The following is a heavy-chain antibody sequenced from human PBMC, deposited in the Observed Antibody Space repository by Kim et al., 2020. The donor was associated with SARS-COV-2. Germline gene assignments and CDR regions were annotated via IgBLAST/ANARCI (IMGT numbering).Heavy chain of an antibody. J-gene: IGHJ6*02. Sequence: GGSLRLSCAASGFTFSSYWMSWVRQAPGKGLEWVANIKQDGSEKYYVDSVKGRFTISRDNAKNSLYLQMNSLRAEDTAVYYCARVAPITMVRGVIPYYYCGMDVWCQGTTVTVSS. CDR3: ARVAPITMVRGVIPYYYCGMDV. CDR1: GFTFSSYW. D-gene: IGHD3-10*01. CDR2: IKQDGSEK. V-gene: IGHV3-7*03.